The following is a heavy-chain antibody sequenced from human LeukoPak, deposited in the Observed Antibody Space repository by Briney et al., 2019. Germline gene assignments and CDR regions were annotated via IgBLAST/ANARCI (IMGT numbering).Heavy chain of an antibody. D-gene: IGHD3-10*01. J-gene: IGHJ4*02. Sequence: GGSLRLSCAASGFTFSSYWMSWVRQAPGKGLEWVANIKQDGSEKYYVDSVKGRFTISRDNAKNSLYLQMNSLRAEDTAVYYCARDFGTWFGELLSDYWGQGTLVTVSS. CDR2: IKQDGSEK. CDR1: GFTFSSYW. V-gene: IGHV3-7*01. CDR3: ARDFGTWFGELLSDY.